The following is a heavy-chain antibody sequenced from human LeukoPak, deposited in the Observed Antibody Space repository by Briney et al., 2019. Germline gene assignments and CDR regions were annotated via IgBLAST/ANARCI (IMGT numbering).Heavy chain of an antibody. Sequence: PGGSLRLSCAASGFTFSSYGMHWVRQAPGKGLEWVAFIRYDGSNKYYADSVKGRFTISRDNSKNTLYLQMNSLRAEDTAVYYCARRAGGYSHPYDYWGQGISVTVSS. V-gene: IGHV3-30*02. CDR1: GFTFSSYG. CDR2: IRYDGSNK. CDR3: ARRAGGYSHPYDY. J-gene: IGHJ4*02. D-gene: IGHD4-23*01.